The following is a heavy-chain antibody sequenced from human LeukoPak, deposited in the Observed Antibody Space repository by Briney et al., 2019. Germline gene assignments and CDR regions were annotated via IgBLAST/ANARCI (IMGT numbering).Heavy chain of an antibody. CDR2: FSSSGSTI. J-gene: IGHJ4*02. Sequence: PGGSLSLSCAAPGLTFGAYYLSWIGKPPGKGLEWVSYFSSSGSTIYYADSVKGRFTISRDNAKNSLYLQMNSLRAEDTAVYYCARNVDTAMVPRGYFDYWGQGTLVTVSS. D-gene: IGHD5-18*01. CDR3: ARNVDTAMVPRGYFDY. V-gene: IGHV3-11*04. CDR1: GLTFGAYY.